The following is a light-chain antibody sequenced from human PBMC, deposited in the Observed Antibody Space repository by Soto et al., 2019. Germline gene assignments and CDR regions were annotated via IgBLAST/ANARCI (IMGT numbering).Light chain of an antibody. Sequence: QSVLTQPPSASGSPGQSVTISCTGTSSDIGGYNYDSWYQQHPGKAPKLIIYEVSKRPSGVPDRFSGSKSGNTASLTVSGLQAEDEADYYCTSYAGSNNLVFAGGTQLTVL. V-gene: IGLV2-8*01. CDR3: TSYAGSNNLV. J-gene: IGLJ3*02. CDR1: SSDIGGYNY. CDR2: EVS.